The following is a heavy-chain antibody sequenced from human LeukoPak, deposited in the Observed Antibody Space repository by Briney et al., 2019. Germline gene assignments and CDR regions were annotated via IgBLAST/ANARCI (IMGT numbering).Heavy chain of an antibody. V-gene: IGHV3-21*01. J-gene: IGHJ4*02. Sequence: GGSLRLSCAASGFTFSSYTMNWVRQAPGKGLEWVSSISSSSSYIYYADSVKGRFTISRDNAKNSLYLQMNSLRAEDTAVYYCARDGGYSYGYPLDYWGQGTLVTVSS. CDR1: GFTFSSYT. CDR3: ARDGGYSYGYPLDY. CDR2: ISSSSSYI. D-gene: IGHD5-18*01.